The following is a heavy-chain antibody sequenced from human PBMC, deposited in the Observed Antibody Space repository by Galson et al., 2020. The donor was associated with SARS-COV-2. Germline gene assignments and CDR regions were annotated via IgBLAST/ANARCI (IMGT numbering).Heavy chain of an antibody. Sequence: SETLSLTCAVSGTSISSGSYSCNWIRQPPGTGLEWIGYISHSGGTYYNPSLKSRVTISGDRSKNQFSLRLSSVTAADTAVYYCARLHYGEYAPEAFDIWGPGTRVTVAS. CDR3: ARLHYGEYAPEAFDI. V-gene: IGHV4-30-2*01. J-gene: IGHJ3*02. CDR1: GTSISSGSYS. CDR2: ISHSGGT. D-gene: IGHD4-17*01.